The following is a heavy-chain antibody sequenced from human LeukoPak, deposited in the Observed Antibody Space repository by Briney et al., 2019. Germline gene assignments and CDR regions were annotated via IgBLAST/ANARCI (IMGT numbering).Heavy chain of an antibody. CDR2: IQSDVSSE. CDR3: AREYSGRCIHAFHS. CDR1: GFTFSSYG. V-gene: IGHV3-30*02. D-gene: IGHD6-13*01. Sequence: GESLRLSCAASGFTFSSYGMHWVRQAPGKGLEWVAFIQSDVSSEYYAESVKGRFTVSRDNSKDMVYLQMNSLRVEDTAVYYCAREYSGRCIHAFHSWGQGTTVTVSS. J-gene: IGHJ3*02.